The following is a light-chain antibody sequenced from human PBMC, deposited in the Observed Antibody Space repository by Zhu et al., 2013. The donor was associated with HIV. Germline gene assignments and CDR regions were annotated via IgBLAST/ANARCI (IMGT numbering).Light chain of an antibody. CDR1: QSVSSN. V-gene: IGKV3-20*01. CDR2: DAS. Sequence: EIVMTQSPATLSVSPGERATLSCRASQSVSSNLTWYQQRPGHPPRVLIYDASSRASGIPDRFSGSGSGTDFTLTISRLEPEDFAVYYCQQYGSSPQTFGQGTRVEI. CDR3: QQYGSSPQT. J-gene: IGKJ1*01.